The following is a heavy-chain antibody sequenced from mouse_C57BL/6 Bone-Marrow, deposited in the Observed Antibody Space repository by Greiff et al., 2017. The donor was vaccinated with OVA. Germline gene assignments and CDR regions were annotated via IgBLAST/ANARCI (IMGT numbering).Heavy chain of an antibody. CDR1: GYSITSGYY. J-gene: IGHJ2*01. Sequence: EVKLVESGPGLVKPSQSLSLTCSVTGYSITSGYYWNWIRQFPGNKLEWMGYISYDGSNNYNPSLKNRISITRDTSKNQFFLKLNSVTTEDTATYYCARVLRSLFDYWGQGTTLTVSS. CDR3: ARVLRSLFDY. V-gene: IGHV3-6*01. D-gene: IGHD1-1*01. CDR2: ISYDGSN.